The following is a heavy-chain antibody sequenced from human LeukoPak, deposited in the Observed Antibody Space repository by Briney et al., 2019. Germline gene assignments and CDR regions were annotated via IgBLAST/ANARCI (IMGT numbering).Heavy chain of an antibody. D-gene: IGHD3-22*01. V-gene: IGHV3-20*04. CDR3: AGYYYDSSRGFDL. Sequence: RTGGSLRLSCAASGFKFDDYAMSCVRQAPGKGLEWVCDINWNGAWTGYADSVKGRFTISRDNAKNSLYLQMNSLRAEDTALYYCAGYYYDSSRGFDLWGQGTLVTVSA. CDR2: INWNGAWT. J-gene: IGHJ5*02. CDR1: GFKFDDYA.